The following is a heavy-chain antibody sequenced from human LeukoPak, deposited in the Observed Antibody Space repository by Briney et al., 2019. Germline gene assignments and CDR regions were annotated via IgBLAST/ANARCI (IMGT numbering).Heavy chain of an antibody. CDR1: GGSISSYY. D-gene: IGHD2-15*01. J-gene: IGHJ4*02. CDR2: IYTSGST. V-gene: IGHV4-4*07. Sequence: SETLSLTCTVSGGSISSYYWSWIRQPAGKGLEWIGRIYTSGSTNYNPSLKSRVTMSVDTSKNQFYLKLSSVTAADTAVYYCARGGIRYCSGGSCYSSYYFDYWGQGTLVTVSS. CDR3: ARGGIRYCSGGSCYSSYYFDY.